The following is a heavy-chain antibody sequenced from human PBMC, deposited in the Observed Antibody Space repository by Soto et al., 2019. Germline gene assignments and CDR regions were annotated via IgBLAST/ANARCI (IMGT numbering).Heavy chain of an antibody. Sequence: QEHLQQWGAELLKPSETLSLTCAVYGVSFTGYYWSWIRQPPGKGLEWIGEINHSGSTNYNPSVKSRVTISVDTYKKQFSLKLSSVTAADTAVYYCATSYYNFWSGYYLAYFDYWGQGTLVTVSS. D-gene: IGHD3-3*01. J-gene: IGHJ4*02. CDR3: ATSYYNFWSGYYLAYFDY. CDR1: GVSFTGYY. V-gene: IGHV4-34*01. CDR2: INHSGST.